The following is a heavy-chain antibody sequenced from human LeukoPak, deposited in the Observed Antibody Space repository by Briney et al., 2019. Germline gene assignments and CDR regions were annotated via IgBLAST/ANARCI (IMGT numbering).Heavy chain of an antibody. Sequence: GGSLRVSCAASGFTFSSYSMNWVRQAPGRGLEWVAVIWYEGSDKHYADSVKGRFTISRDNSKNTLYLQLNSLRAEDTAVYYCARGSSSWYYFDYWGQGTLVTVSS. J-gene: IGHJ4*02. CDR1: GFTFSSYS. CDR3: ARGSSSWYYFDY. CDR2: IWYEGSDK. V-gene: IGHV3-33*08. D-gene: IGHD6-13*01.